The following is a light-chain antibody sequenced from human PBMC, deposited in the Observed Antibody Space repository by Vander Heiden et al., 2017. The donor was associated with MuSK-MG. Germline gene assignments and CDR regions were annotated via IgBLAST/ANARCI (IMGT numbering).Light chain of an antibody. CDR3: QQNESNSPIT. V-gene: IGKV1-39*01. J-gene: IGKJ3*01. CDR2: GAC. Sequence: DMKMTQPPSSLSAAVGDSVTTTCRASQRISNYLNWYQQKPGEAPKVLIYGACNLERGVPSRFSGSGYGTEFTLTISSRQPDDFAAYYCQQNESNSPITFGHGTKVDMK. CDR1: QRISNY.